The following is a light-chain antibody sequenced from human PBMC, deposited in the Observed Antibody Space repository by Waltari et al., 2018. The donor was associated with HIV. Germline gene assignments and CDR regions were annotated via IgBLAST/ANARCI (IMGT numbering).Light chain of an antibody. Sequence: SYGLTQPFSVSVALGQTVRITCGGSTIGTKDVHWYQQRPGQAPLLVIFNDRNRPSGIPERFSGSKSRNTATLTISGAQAGDEADYYCQVWHYSVVFGGGTKLTVL. V-gene: IGLV3-9*01. CDR3: QVWHYSVV. CDR1: TIGTKD. J-gene: IGLJ3*02. CDR2: NDR.